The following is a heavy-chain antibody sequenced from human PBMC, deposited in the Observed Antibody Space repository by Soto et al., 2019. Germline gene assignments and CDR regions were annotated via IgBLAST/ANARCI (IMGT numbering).Heavy chain of an antibody. CDR1: GGSFSSST. CDR3: AGGKGDY. V-gene: IGHV1-69*02. J-gene: IGHJ4*02. Sequence: QVQLVQSGAEVKKPGSSVKVSCKASGGSFSSSTISWVRQAPGQGLEWMERIIPILGIANYAQKFQGRVTITADKSTSTAYMELSSLRSEDTAVYYCAGGKGDYWGQGTLVTVSS. CDR2: IIPILGIA. D-gene: IGHD2-15*01.